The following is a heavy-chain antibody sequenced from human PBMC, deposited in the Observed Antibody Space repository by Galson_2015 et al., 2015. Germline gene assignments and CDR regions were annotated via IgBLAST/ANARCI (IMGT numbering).Heavy chain of an antibody. CDR2: ISAYNGNT. V-gene: IGHV1-18*04. Sequence: SVKVSCKASGYTFTSYGISWVRQAPGQGLEWMGWISAYNGNTNYAQKLQGRVTMTTDTSTSTAYMELRSLRSDDTAVYYCARDHWRITIFGVVTPGTNYYYYGMGVWGQGTTVTVSS. CDR3: ARDHWRITIFGVVTPGTNYYYYGMGV. J-gene: IGHJ6*02. CDR1: GYTFTSYG. D-gene: IGHD3-3*01.